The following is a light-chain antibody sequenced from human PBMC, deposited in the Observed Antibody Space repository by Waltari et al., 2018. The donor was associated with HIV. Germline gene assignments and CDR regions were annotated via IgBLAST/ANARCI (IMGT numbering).Light chain of an antibody. Sequence: QSALTQPPSASGSPGQSVTLSCTGTSRDVGGYNYVSRHQQHPGKAPKLMIYDVIKRPSGVPDRFSGSKSGNTASLTVSGLQPEDEADYYCSSHAGSKVVFGGGTRLTVL. V-gene: IGLV2-8*01. CDR1: SRDVGGYNY. CDR2: DVI. J-gene: IGLJ2*01. CDR3: SSHAGSKVV.